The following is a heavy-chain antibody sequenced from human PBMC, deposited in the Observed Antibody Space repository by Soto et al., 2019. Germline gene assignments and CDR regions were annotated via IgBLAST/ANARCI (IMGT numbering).Heavy chain of an antibody. CDR1: GDSVSSNSAA. V-gene: IGHV6-1*01. CDR2: TYYRSKWYN. CDR3: AKNKDIVVVPAAMLPGGWDYYYYGMDV. J-gene: IGHJ6*02. D-gene: IGHD2-2*01. Sequence: PSQTLSLTCAISGDSVSSNSAAWNWIRQSPSRGLEWLGRTYYRSKWYNDYAVSVKSRITINPDTSKNQFSLQLNSVTPEDTAVYYCAKNKDIVVVPAAMLPGGWDYYYYGMDVWGQGTTVTVSS.